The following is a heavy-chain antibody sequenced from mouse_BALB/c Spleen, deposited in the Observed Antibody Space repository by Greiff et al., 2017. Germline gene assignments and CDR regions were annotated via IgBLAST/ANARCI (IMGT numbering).Heavy chain of an antibody. CDR3: ARNYGYGYYAMDY. J-gene: IGHJ4*01. CDR2: INPSTGYT. Sequence: QVQLQQSGAELAKPGASVKMSCKASGYTFTSYWMHWVKQRPGQGLEWIGYINPSTGYTEYNQKFKDKATLTADKSSSTAYMQLSSLTSEDSAVYYCARNYGYGYYAMDYWGQGTSVTVSS. V-gene: IGHV1-7*01. CDR1: GYTFTSYW. D-gene: IGHD2-2*01.